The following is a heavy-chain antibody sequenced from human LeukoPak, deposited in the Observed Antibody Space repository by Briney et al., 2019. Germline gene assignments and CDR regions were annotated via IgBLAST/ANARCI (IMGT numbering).Heavy chain of an antibody. CDR2: ISSSSSYI. Sequence: GGSLRLSCAASGFTFSSYSMNWVRQAPGKGLEWASSISSSSSYIYYADSVKGRFTISRDNAKNSLYLQMNSLRAEDTAVYYCARDAPITGTPDYWGQGTLVTVSS. V-gene: IGHV3-21*01. J-gene: IGHJ4*02. D-gene: IGHD1-20*01. CDR3: ARDAPITGTPDY. CDR1: GFTFSSYS.